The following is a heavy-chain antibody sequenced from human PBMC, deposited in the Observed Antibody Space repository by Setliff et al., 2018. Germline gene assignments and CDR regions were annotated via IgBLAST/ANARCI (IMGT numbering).Heavy chain of an antibody. CDR1: GYTFTTYA. J-gene: IGHJ6*03. Sequence: ASVKVSCKASGYTFTTYAIGWMRQAPGQGLEWMGWINTNTGSANYAQRFTGRFVITLDASVNTAYLQISSLKAEDTAIYYCARARRFGTIVWKGDYYMDVWGRGTTVTVSS. V-gene: IGHV7-4-1*02. D-gene: IGHD3-10*01. CDR2: INTNTGSA. CDR3: ARARRFGTIVWKGDYYMDV.